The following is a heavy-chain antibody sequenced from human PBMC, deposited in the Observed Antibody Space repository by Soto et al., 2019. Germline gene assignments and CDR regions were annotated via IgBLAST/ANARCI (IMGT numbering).Heavy chain of an antibody. CDR1: GFTFSSYW. D-gene: IGHD3-10*01. CDR2: IKHDGSEK. CDR3: ARGQTPGVL. J-gene: IGHJ4*02. Sequence: GGSLRLSCAASGFTFSSYWMNWLRQPPGRGLEWVANIKHDGSEKYYVHSVEGRFAISRDNAKKSLYLQMNSLRAEDTAVYYCARGQTPGVLWGQGTLVTVFS. V-gene: IGHV3-7*04.